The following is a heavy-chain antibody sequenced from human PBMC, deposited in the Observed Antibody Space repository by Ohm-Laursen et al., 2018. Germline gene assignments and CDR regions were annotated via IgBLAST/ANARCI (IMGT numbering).Heavy chain of an antibody. Sequence: GSLRLSCSASGFTFSDGWMSWVRQAPGKGLEWVGRLKSKTHGGTTDYPAPVKGRFVISRDDSRDTLYLQMNGLKTEDTAVYSCTTDRGIMARPLFDAWGQGTLVTVSS. D-gene: IGHD2-8*01. CDR1: GFTFSDGW. CDR2: LKSKTHGGTT. J-gene: IGHJ4*02. CDR3: TTDRGIMARPLFDA. V-gene: IGHV3-15*01.